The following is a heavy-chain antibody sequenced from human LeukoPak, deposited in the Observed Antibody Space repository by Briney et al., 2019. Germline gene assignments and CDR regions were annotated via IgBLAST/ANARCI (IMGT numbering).Heavy chain of an antibody. D-gene: IGHD5-12*01. Sequence: GGSLRLSCAASRFTFSSYAMSWVRQAPGKGLEWVSSISSSSSYIYYADSVKGRFTISRDNAKNSLYLQMNSLRAEDTAVYYCAVDIVATIFPWGQGTLVTVSS. CDR1: RFTFSSYA. V-gene: IGHV3-21*01. J-gene: IGHJ5*02. CDR3: AVDIVATIFP. CDR2: ISSSSSYI.